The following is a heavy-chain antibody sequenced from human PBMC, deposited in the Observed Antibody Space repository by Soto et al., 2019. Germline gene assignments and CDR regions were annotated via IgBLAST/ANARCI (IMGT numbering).Heavy chain of an antibody. J-gene: IGHJ4*02. CDR1: GFTFSSFA. D-gene: IGHD3-16*02. V-gene: IGHV3-23*04. Sequence: EVQMVESGGGLVQPGGSLRLACAASGFTFSSFAISWVRQAPGKGLEWVSSITGTGGTTYYADSLKGRITISRDNSKNTVFLQMDSLTAEDTAVYYCAKGEYKYVWGNYRLLDIWGQGNLVSVSS. CDR2: ITGTGGTT. CDR3: AKGEYKYVWGNYRLLDI.